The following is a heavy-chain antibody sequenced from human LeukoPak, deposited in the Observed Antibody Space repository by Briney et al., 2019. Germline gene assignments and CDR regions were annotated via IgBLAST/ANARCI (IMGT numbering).Heavy chain of an antibody. CDR1: GFTFSSYA. CDR2: ISGSGGNT. CDR3: AKDHQWRIRRNYFDY. D-gene: IGHD6-19*01. J-gene: IGHJ4*02. Sequence: PGGSLRLSCAASGFTFSSYAMSWVRQAPGKGLEWVATISGSGGNTYYADSVKGRFTISRDNSKNTLYLQMNSLRAEDTAVYYCAKDHQWRIRRNYFDYWGQGTLVIVSS. V-gene: IGHV3-23*01.